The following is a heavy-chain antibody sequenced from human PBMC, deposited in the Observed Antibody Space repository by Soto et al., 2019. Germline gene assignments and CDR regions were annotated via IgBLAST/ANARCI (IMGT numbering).Heavy chain of an antibody. J-gene: IGHJ4*02. Sequence: SETLCLTCAVYGGSFSDYFWGWIRQSPGKGLEWIGEINHSGTAYYNPSLESRVTMSVDRSKKQFSLQLTSVTAAATAVYYCARVSRGYYDHWGQGTVVTXSS. CDR3: ARVSRGYYDH. D-gene: IGHD1-26*01. CDR1: GGSFSDYF. CDR2: INHSGTA. V-gene: IGHV4-34*01.